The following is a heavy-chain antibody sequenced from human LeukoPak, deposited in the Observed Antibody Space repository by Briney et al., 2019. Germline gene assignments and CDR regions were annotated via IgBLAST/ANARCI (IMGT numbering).Heavy chain of an antibody. D-gene: IGHD6-13*01. Sequence: GGSLRLSCADSGFTFSSYAMSWVRQAPGKGLEWVSAISGSGGSTYYADSVKGRFTISRDNSKNTLYLQMNSLRAEDTAVYYCAKNLPAYSSSWYYFDYWGQGTLVTVSS. CDR1: GFTFSSYA. J-gene: IGHJ4*02. CDR3: AKNLPAYSSSWYYFDY. CDR2: ISGSGGST. V-gene: IGHV3-23*01.